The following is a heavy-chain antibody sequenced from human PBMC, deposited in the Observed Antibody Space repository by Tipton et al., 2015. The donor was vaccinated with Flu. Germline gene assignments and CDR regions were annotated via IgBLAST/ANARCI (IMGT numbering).Heavy chain of an antibody. CDR3: ARGGGSPSY. CDR1: GGSISSHY. CDR2: SYFTGST. J-gene: IGHJ4*02. Sequence: LRLSCTVSGGSISSHYWSWIRQPPGKGLEWSGYSYFTGSTNYNPSLKSRVTISVDMSKNQFSLKLTSVTAADTAVYYCARGGGSPSYWGQGTLVTVSS. V-gene: IGHV4-59*11. D-gene: IGHD2-15*01.